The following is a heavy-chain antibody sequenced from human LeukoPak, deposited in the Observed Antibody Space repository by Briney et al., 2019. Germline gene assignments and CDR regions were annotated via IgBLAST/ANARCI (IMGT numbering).Heavy chain of an antibody. CDR3: APLTNGFDY. CDR2: IIPIFGTA. Sequence: GASVKVSCKASGYTFTNYAMNWVRQAPGQGLEWMGGIIPIFGTANYAQKFQGRVTITADESTSTAYMELSSLRSEDTAVYYCAPLTNGFDYWGQGTLVTVSS. V-gene: IGHV1-69*13. J-gene: IGHJ4*02. CDR1: GYTFTNYA. D-gene: IGHD1-1*01.